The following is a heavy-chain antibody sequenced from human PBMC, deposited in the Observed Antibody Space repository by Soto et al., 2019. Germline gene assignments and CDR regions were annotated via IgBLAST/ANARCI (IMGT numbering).Heavy chain of an antibody. CDR2: IDPSDSYT. CDR3: ATLYYYDSSGYYGPPPDGAFDI. J-gene: IGHJ3*02. CDR1: GYSFTSYW. Sequence: PGESLKISCKGSGYSFTSYWISWVRQMPGKGLEWMGRIDPSDSYTNYSPSFQGHVTISADKSISTAYLQWSSLKASDTAMYYCATLYYYDSSGYYGPPPDGAFDIWGQGTMVTVSS. D-gene: IGHD3-22*01. V-gene: IGHV5-10-1*01.